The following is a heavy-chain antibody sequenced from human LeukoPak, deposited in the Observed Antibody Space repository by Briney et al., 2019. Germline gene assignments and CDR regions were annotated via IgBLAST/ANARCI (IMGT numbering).Heavy chain of an antibody. V-gene: IGHV3-21*01. CDR1: RFTFSSYS. Sequence: GGSLRLSCAASRFTFSSYSMNWVRQAPGKGLEWVSSISSSSSYIYYADSVRGRFTISRDDAKNSLYLQMNSLIAEDTAVYYCARERASSSWTLFGYWGQGTLVTVSS. CDR3: ARERASSSWTLFGY. J-gene: IGHJ4*02. D-gene: IGHD6-13*01. CDR2: ISSSSSYI.